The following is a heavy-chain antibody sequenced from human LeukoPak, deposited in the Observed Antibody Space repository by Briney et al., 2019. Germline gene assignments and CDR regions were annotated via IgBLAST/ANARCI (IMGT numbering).Heavy chain of an antibody. CDR3: ARGPATVNTFHTYWFDP. CDR2: IYTSGST. Sequence: PSETLSLTCTVSGDSISSGSYYWSWIRQPAGKGLEWIGRIYTSGSTNYNPSLKSRVTISVDTSKNQFSLKLSSVTAADTAVYYCARGPATVNTFHTYWFDPWGQGTLVTVSS. J-gene: IGHJ5*02. CDR1: GDSISSGSYY. D-gene: IGHD4-17*01. V-gene: IGHV4-61*02.